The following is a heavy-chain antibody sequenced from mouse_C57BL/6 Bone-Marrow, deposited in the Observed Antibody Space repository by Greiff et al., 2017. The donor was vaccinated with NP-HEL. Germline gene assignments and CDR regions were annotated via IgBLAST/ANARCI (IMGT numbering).Heavy chain of an antibody. V-gene: IGHV5-17*01. J-gene: IGHJ3*01. CDR3: AMPYDGYYAPFAY. CDR2: ISSCSSTI. Sequence: EVKLMESGGGLVKPGGSLKLSCAASGFTFSDYGMHWVRQAPEKGLEWVAYISSCSSTIYYADTVKGRFPISRDNAKNTLFLQMTSLRSEDTAMYYCAMPYDGYYAPFAYWGQGTLVTVSA. D-gene: IGHD2-3*01. CDR1: GFTFSDYG.